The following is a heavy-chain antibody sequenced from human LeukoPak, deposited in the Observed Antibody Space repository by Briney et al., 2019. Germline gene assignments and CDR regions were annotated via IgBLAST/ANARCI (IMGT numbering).Heavy chain of an antibody. CDR3: ARWLQLGYYYGMDV. CDR1: GGSISSSSYY. CDR2: IYYSGST. Sequence: SETLSLTCTVSGGSISSSSYYWGWIRQPPGKGLEWIGTIYYSGSTYYNPSLKSRVTISVDTSKDQFSLKLSSVTAADTAVYYCARWLQLGYYYGMDVWGQGTTVTVSS. D-gene: IGHD5-24*01. V-gene: IGHV4-39*07. J-gene: IGHJ6*02.